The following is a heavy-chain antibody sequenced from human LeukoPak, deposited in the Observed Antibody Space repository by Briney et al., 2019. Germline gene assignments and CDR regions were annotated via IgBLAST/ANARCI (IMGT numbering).Heavy chain of an antibody. CDR1: GGSISSSNW. V-gene: IGHV4-4*02. Sequence: SETLSLTCAVSGGSISSSNWWSWIRQPPGKGLEWIGEINHSGSTNYNPSLKSRVTISVDTSKNQFSLKLSSVTAADTAVYYCATRWLQLRYFDYWGQGTLVTVSS. D-gene: IGHD5-24*01. CDR2: INHSGST. J-gene: IGHJ4*02. CDR3: ATRWLQLRYFDY.